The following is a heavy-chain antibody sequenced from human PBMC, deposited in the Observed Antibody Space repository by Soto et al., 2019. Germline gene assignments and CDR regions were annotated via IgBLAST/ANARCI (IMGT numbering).Heavy chain of an antibody. Sequence: GASVKVSCKASGDTFTTYYVHWVRQAPGQGLEWMGIINPVGGGTIYAQKFQGRITMTRDTSTSTLYVQLSSLRSEDTAFYYCARGGPTGTKTRLWYLDYWGQGTLVTVSS. CDR3: ARGGPTGTKTRLWYLDY. CDR1: GDTFTTYY. D-gene: IGHD4-4*01. J-gene: IGHJ4*02. CDR2: INPVGGGT. V-gene: IGHV1-46*01.